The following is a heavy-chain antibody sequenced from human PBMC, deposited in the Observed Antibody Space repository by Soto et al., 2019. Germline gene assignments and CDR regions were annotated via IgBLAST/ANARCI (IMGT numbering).Heavy chain of an antibody. V-gene: IGHV3-30*18. J-gene: IGHJ5*02. CDR3: ANDPVTSDAGRIQLQCFDP. CDR2: ISYDGRNK. CDR1: GFTFSSYG. D-gene: IGHD5-18*01. Sequence: SLRLACAASGFTFSSYGMHWVRQAPGKGLEWVAVISYDGRNKYYADSGKGRFTISRDNSKNTLYLQMNSLSAEDTALYYCANDPVTSDAGRIQLQCFDPWGQGTLVTVSS.